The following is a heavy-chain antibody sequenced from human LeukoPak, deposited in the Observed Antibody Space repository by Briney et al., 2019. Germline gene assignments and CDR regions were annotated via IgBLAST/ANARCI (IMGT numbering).Heavy chain of an antibody. CDR3: AGSITMVRGDT. V-gene: IGHV3-30*04. J-gene: IGHJ5*02. CDR2: ISYDGSNK. D-gene: IGHD3-10*01. CDR1: GFTFSSYA. Sequence: GGSLRLSCAASGFTFSSYAMHWVRQAPGKGLEWVAVISYDGSNKYYADSVKGRFTISRDNSKITLYLQMNSLRAEDTAVYYCAGSITMVRGDTWGQGTLVTVSS.